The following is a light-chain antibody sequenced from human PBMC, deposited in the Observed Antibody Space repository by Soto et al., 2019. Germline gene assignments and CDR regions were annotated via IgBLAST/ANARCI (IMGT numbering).Light chain of an antibody. V-gene: IGKV1-33*01. CDR1: QDISNY. Sequence: DIQMTQSPSSLSASVGDRVTITCQASQDISNYLNWYQQKPGKAPKFLIYDASNLETGVPSRFGGSGSGTNFTFTISSLQPEDIATYYCQQYDNLLLFGQGTRLEI. J-gene: IGKJ5*01. CDR3: QQYDNLLL. CDR2: DAS.